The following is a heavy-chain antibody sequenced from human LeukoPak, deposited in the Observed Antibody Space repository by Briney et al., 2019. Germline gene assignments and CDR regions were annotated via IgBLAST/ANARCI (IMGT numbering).Heavy chain of an antibody. D-gene: IGHD4-17*01. Sequence: SETLSLTCAVSGGSISSSNRWSWVRQPPGKGLEWIGEIYHSGSTNYNPSLKSRVTISVDKSKNQFSLKLSSVTAADTAVYYCARFTVTRAAFDYWGQGTLVTVSS. J-gene: IGHJ4*02. CDR2: IYHSGST. CDR3: ARFTVTRAAFDY. V-gene: IGHV4-4*02. CDR1: GGSISSSNR.